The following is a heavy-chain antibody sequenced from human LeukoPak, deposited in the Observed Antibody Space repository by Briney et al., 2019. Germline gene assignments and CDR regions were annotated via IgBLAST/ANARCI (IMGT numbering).Heavy chain of an antibody. J-gene: IGHJ6*03. CDR3: ARVDRYYDSIGWSTDVFYYYYYMDV. CDR2: IKQDGSEK. Sequence: GGSLRLSCAASGFTFSSYWMSWVRQAPGKGREGVANIKQDGSEKYHVDSVKGRFTISRDNAKNSLYLQMNSLRDEDTAVYYCARVDRYYDSIGWSTDVFYYYYYMDVWGKGTTVTVSS. V-gene: IGHV3-7*01. CDR1: GFTFSSYW. D-gene: IGHD3-22*01.